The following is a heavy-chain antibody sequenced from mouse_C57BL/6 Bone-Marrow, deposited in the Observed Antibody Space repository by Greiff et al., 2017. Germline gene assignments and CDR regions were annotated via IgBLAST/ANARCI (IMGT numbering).Heavy chain of an antibody. Sequence: VQLQQPGAELVKPGASVKMSCKASGYTFTSYWITWVKQRPGQGLEWIGDIYPGSGSTNYNEKFKSKATLTVDTSSSTAYMQLSSLTSEDSAVYYCARVSNYVNYAMDYWGQGTSVTVSS. D-gene: IGHD2-5*01. V-gene: IGHV1-55*01. CDR3: ARVSNYVNYAMDY. CDR1: GYTFTSYW. CDR2: IYPGSGST. J-gene: IGHJ4*01.